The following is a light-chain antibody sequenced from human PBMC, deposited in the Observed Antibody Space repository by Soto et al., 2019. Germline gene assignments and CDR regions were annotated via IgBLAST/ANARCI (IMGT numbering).Light chain of an antibody. V-gene: IGKV1-39*01. Sequence: DIQMTPSPSSLAASVGDRVTITCRASQTISTYLNWYQQKPGKAPNLLIYTASNLESGVPSRFSGSGSGTDFTLTISSLQPEDFATYFCQQSYSRPRTFGQGTKVDIK. CDR2: TAS. J-gene: IGKJ1*01. CDR1: QTISTY. CDR3: QQSYSRPRT.